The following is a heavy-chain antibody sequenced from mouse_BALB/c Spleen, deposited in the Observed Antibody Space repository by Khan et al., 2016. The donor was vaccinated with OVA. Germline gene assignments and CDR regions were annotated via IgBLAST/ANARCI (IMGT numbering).Heavy chain of an antibody. V-gene: IGHV3-1*02. CDR3: ARTGRIKY. CDR1: GYSITSGYG. Sequence: EVKLLESGPGLVKPSQSLSLTCTVTGYSITSGYGWYWIRPFPGNQLEWIGYISYSGSTYYNPSLKSRISSTGDTSKNQFFLQLNSVTTEDTATDYCARTGRIKYWGQGTTLTVSS. J-gene: IGHJ2*01. D-gene: IGHD1-1*01. CDR2: ISYSGST.